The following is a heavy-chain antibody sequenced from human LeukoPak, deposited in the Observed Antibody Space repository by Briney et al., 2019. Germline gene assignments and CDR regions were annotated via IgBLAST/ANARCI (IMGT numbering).Heavy chain of an antibody. CDR1: GFIFSSYA. J-gene: IGHJ4*02. CDR2: ISGSGGST. D-gene: IGHD3-22*01. CDR3: AKGDSYYYDSSYFDY. V-gene: IGHV3-23*01. Sequence: GRSLRLSCAASGFIFSSYAMSWVRQAPGKGLEWVSAISGSGGSTYYADSVKGRFTISRDNSKNTLYLQMNSLRAEDTAVYYCAKGDSYYYDSSYFDYWGQGTLVTVSS.